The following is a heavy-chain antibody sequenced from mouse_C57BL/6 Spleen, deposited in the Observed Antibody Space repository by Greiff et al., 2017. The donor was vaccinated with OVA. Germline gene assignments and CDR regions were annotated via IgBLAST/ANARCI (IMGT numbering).Heavy chain of an antibody. CDR1: GYAFSSSW. Sequence: VQVVESGPELVKPGASVKISCKASGYAFSSSWMNWVKQRPGKGLEWIGRIYPGDGDTNYNGKFKGKATLTADKSSSTAYMQLSSLTSEDSAVYCCARSPYGNYMYWYFDVWGTGTTVTVSS. CDR3: ARSPYGNYMYWYFDV. V-gene: IGHV1-82*01. J-gene: IGHJ1*03. CDR2: IYPGDGDT. D-gene: IGHD2-1*01.